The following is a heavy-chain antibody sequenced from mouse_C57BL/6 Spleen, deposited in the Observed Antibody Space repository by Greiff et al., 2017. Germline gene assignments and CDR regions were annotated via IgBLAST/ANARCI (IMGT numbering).Heavy chain of an antibody. J-gene: IGHJ2*01. CDR2: IEPNSGGT. Sequence: VQLQQSGAELVKPGASVKLSCKASGYTFTSYWMLWVKQRPGRGLEWIGRIEPNSGGTKYNEKFKSKATLTVAKPSSTASMQLSSLTSEDSAVYYCAKRVGYYFDYWGPGTTLTVSS. D-gene: IGHD1-1*01. CDR1: GYTFTSYW. V-gene: IGHV1-72*01. CDR3: AKRVGYYFDY.